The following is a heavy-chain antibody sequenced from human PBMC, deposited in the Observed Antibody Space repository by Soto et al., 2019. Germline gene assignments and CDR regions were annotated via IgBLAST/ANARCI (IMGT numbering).Heavy chain of an antibody. CDR2: IWYDGSNK. V-gene: IGHV3-33*01. J-gene: IGHJ4*02. CDR3: ARDGYGGNPPDYFDY. D-gene: IGHD4-17*01. CDR1: GFTFSSYG. Sequence: QVQLVESGGGVVQPGRSLRLSCVASGFTFSSYGMHWVRQAPGKGLEWVAVIWYDGSNKYYADSVKGRFTISRDNSKNTLYLQMNSLRAEDTAVYYCARDGYGGNPPDYFDYWGQGTLVTVSS.